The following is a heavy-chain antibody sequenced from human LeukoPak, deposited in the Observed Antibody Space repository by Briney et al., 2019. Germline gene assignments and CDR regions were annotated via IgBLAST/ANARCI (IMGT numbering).Heavy chain of an antibody. CDR1: GGSISSSSYY. Sequence: PSETLSLTCTVSGGSISSSSYYWGWIRQPPGKGLEWIGSIYYSGSTYYNPSLKSRVTISVDTSKNQFSLKLSSVTAEDTAVYYCAYSSPFDYWGQGTLVTVSS. D-gene: IGHD6-19*01. CDR2: IYYSGST. CDR3: AYSSPFDY. V-gene: IGHV4-39*07. J-gene: IGHJ4*02.